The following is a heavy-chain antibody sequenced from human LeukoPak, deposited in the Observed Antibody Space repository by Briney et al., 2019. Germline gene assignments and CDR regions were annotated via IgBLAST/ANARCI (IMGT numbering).Heavy chain of an antibody. D-gene: IGHD3-9*01. J-gene: IGHJ4*02. CDR1: GGSISSYY. CDR3: ARGRRYFDWSY. Sequence: SETLSLTCTVSGGSISSYYWSWIRQPPGKGLEWIGYIYYSGSTNYNPSLKSRVTISVDTSKNQFPLKLSSVTAADTAVYYCARGRRYFDWSYWGQGTLVTVSS. V-gene: IGHV4-59*01. CDR2: IYYSGST.